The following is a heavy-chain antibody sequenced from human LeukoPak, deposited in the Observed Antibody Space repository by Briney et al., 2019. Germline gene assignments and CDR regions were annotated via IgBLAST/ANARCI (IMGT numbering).Heavy chain of an antibody. J-gene: IGHJ4*02. CDR3: ARETIVGATTGVLDY. CDR1: GGSISSGGYY. Sequence: SETLSLTCTVSGGSISSGGYYWSWIRQRPGKGLEWIGYIYYSGSIYYNPSLKSRVTISADTSKNQFSLRLSSVTAADTAVYYCARETIVGATTGVLDYWGQGTLVTVSS. D-gene: IGHD1-26*01. V-gene: IGHV4-31*03. CDR2: IYYSGSI.